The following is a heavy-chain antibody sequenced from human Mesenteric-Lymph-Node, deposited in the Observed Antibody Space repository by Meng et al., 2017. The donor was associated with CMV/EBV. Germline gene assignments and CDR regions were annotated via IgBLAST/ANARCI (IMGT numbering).Heavy chain of an antibody. J-gene: IGHJ6*02. D-gene: IGHD1-1*01. CDR2: ISSSSSYI. CDR3: ARGGWRYNWNDADGMDV. Sequence: GESLKISCAASGFTFSSYSMNWVRQAPGKGLEWVSSISSSSSYIYYADSVKGRFTISRDNAKNSLYLQMNSLRAEDTAVYYFARGGWRYNWNDADGMDVWGQGTTVTVSS. CDR1: GFTFSSYS. V-gene: IGHV3-21*01.